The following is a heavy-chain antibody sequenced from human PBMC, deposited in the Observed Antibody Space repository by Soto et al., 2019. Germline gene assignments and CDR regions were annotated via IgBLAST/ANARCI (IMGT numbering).Heavy chain of an antibody. CDR1: GFTFNTYD. CDR3: VRSGTARLLRHSWFDT. Sequence: EVQLVESGGGLVKPGGSLRLSCAASGFTFNTYDMNWVRQALGKGLEWVSSITTSSAYIYYADSPKGRITISRDNAKNSLFLQMYSLRAEDTAVYYCVRSGTARLLRHSWFDTWGQGTLVTVSS. V-gene: IGHV3-21*01. D-gene: IGHD2-21*01. J-gene: IGHJ5*02. CDR2: ITTSSAYI.